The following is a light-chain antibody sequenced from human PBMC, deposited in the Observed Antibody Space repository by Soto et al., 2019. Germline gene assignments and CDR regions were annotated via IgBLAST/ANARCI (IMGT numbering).Light chain of an antibody. CDR2: EGI. CDR1: SSDVGAYDL. Sequence: QAVLTQPASVSGSPGQSITISCIGTSSDVGAYDLVSWYQHYPGKAPKLMIYEGIKRPSGVSNRFSGSKSGNTAFLTISGLQAEDEADYYCCSYAGSGTDNYVFGSGTKVTVL. J-gene: IGLJ1*01. V-gene: IGLV2-23*01. CDR3: CSYAGSGTDNYV.